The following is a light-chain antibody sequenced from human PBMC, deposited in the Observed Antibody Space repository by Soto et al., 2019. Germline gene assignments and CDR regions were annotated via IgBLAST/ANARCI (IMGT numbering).Light chain of an antibody. CDR3: QQYGSSPRT. CDR1: QSINSNY. J-gene: IGKJ1*01. CDR2: GAS. V-gene: IGKV3-20*01. Sequence: EIVLTQSPGTLSLSPGERATLSCRASQSINSNYLAWYQQNPGQAPRLLIYGASSRATGIPDRFSGSGSGTDFTLTISRLEPEAFAVYYCQQYGSSPRTFGLGTKVEIK.